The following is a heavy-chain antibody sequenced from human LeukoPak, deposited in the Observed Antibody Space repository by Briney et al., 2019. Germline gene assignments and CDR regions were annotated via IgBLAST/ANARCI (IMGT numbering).Heavy chain of an antibody. CDR2: ISSSDSSI. J-gene: IGHJ6*02. Sequence: GGSLRLSCAASGFTFSSYEMNWVRQAPGKGLEWVSYISSSDSSIYYADSVKGRFTISRDNAKNSLYPQMDSLRAEDTAVYYCARSGGLDVWGQGTTVTVSS. V-gene: IGHV3-48*03. CDR1: GFTFSSYE. CDR3: ARSGGLDV.